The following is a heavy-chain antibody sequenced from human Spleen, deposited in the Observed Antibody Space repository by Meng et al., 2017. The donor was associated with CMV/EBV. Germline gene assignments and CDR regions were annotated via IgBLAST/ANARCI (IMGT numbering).Heavy chain of an antibody. D-gene: IGHD2-21*02. CDR2: ISYDGSNK. J-gene: IGHJ4*02. CDR3: VRSSGVTAPTMSD. V-gene: IGHV3-30-3*01. Sequence: GESLKISCAASGFTFSSYAMHWVRQAPGKGLEWVAVISYDGSNKYYADSVKGRFTISRDNSKNTLYLQMNSLRAEDTATYYCVRSSGVTAPTMSDWGQGTLVTVSS. CDR1: GFTFSSYA.